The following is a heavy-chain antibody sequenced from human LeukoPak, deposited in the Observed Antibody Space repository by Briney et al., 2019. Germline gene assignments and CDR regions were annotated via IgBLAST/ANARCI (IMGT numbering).Heavy chain of an antibody. V-gene: IGHV4-61*01. Sequence: SETLSLTCTVSGGSVSSGSYYWSWIRQPPGKGLEWIGYIYYSGSTNYNPSLKSRVTISVDTSKNQFSLKVSSVTAADTAVYYCARVHTTVTTYYFDYWGQGTLVTVSS. D-gene: IGHD4-17*01. CDR1: GGSVSSGSYY. J-gene: IGHJ4*02. CDR3: ARVHTTVTTYYFDY. CDR2: IYYSGST.